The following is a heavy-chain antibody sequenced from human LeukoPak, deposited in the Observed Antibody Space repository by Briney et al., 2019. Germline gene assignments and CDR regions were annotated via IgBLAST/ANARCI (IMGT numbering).Heavy chain of an antibody. Sequence: GGSLRLSCAASGFTFSSHAMSWVRQAPGKGLEWVSSIVGTSVSRDYADSVKGRFTVSRDNAKNSLYLQMNSLRAEDMALYYCAKVAHIHIFAAAGTYFDYWGQGTLVTVSS. CDR3: AKVAHIHIFAAAGTYFDY. J-gene: IGHJ4*02. CDR2: IVGTSVSR. D-gene: IGHD6-13*01. CDR1: GFTFSSHA. V-gene: IGHV3-23*01.